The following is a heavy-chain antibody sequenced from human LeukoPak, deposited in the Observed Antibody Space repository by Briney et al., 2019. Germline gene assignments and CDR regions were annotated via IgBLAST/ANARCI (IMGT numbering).Heavy chain of an antibody. CDR3: AKGSYYDSSGSFYFDY. CDR1: GFTFSSYA. Sequence: GGSLRLSCAASGFTFSSYAMSWVRQAPGKGLEWVSGISGSGDNTYYADSVKGRFTTSRDNSKNTLYVQVNSLGTEDTAAYYCAKGSYYDSSGSFYFDYWGQGTLVTVSS. D-gene: IGHD3-22*01. CDR2: ISGSGDNT. J-gene: IGHJ4*02. V-gene: IGHV3-23*01.